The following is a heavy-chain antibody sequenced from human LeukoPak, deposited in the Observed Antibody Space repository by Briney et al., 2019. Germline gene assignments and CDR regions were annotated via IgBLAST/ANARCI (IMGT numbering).Heavy chain of an antibody. Sequence: SETLSLTCTVSGGSISSGDYYWSWIRQPPGKGLEWMGYIYYSGSTYYNPSLKSRVTISVDTSKNQFSLKLSSVTAADTAVYYCARRLRDYYDSSGYYVPSYFDYWGQGTLVTVSS. D-gene: IGHD3-22*01. CDR2: IYYSGST. V-gene: IGHV4-30-4*08. CDR3: ARRLRDYYDSSGYYVPSYFDY. CDR1: GGSISSGDYY. J-gene: IGHJ4*02.